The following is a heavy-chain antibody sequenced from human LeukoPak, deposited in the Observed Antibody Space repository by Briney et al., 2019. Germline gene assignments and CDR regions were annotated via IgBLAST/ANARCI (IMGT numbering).Heavy chain of an antibody. CDR1: GFSFSDYN. D-gene: IGHD4-17*01. J-gene: IGHJ4*02. CDR2: IIASGDST. Sequence: GGSLRLSCAASGFSFSDYNMNWVRQAPGKGLEWVSSIIASGDSTYYADYVEGRFTISRDNSKNILYLQMSSLRAEDTATYFCAKRATVTTGDYWGQGTLVTVSS. CDR3: AKRATVTTGDY. V-gene: IGHV3-23*01.